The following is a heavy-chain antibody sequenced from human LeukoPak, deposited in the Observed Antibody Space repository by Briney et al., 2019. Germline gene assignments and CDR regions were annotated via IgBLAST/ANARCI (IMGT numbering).Heavy chain of an antibody. Sequence: ASVKVSCKASGYTFTSYGISWVRQAPGQGLGWMGWISAYNGNTNYAQKLQGRVTMTTDTSTSTAYMELRSLRSDDTAVYYCAIVGATTALGAFDIWGQGTMVTVSS. J-gene: IGHJ3*02. CDR1: GYTFTSYG. D-gene: IGHD1-26*01. V-gene: IGHV1-18*01. CDR2: ISAYNGNT. CDR3: AIVGATTALGAFDI.